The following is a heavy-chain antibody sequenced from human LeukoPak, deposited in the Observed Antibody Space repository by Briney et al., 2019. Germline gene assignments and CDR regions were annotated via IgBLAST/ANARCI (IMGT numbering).Heavy chain of an antibody. V-gene: IGHV4-39*01. CDR2: IYYSGST. CDR3: ASDPNYYDSSGFDY. J-gene: IGHJ4*02. CDR1: GGSISSSSYY. Sequence: SETLSLTCTVSGGSISSSSYYWGWIRQPPGKGLEWIGSIYYSGSTYYSPSLKSRVTISVDTSKNQFSLKLSSVTAADTAVYYCASDPNYYDSSGFDYWGQGTLVTVSS. D-gene: IGHD3-22*01.